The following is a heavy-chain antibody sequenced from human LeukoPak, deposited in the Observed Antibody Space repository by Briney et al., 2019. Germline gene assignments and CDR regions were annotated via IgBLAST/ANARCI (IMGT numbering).Heavy chain of an antibody. CDR1: GFTFSDHY. CDR3: SRALYYDGSTFYNDY. J-gene: IGHJ4*02. Sequence: GGSLRLSCAASGFTFSDHYMDWVRQAPGKGLEWVGRSRNKADSYTTEYAASVKGRFTIPRDASKNSLYLQMNSPIAEDTAVYYCSRALYYDGSTFYNDYWGQGTLVTVSS. CDR2: SRNKADSYTT. V-gene: IGHV3-72*01. D-gene: IGHD3-22*01.